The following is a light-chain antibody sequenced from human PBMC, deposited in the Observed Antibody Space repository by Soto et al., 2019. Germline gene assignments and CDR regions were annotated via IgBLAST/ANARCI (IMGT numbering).Light chain of an antibody. V-gene: IGKV3D-20*02. J-gene: IGKJ5*01. CDR3: QQRSNWPIT. CDR2: DAS. CDR1: QSVSNNY. Sequence: EIVLTQSPGTSSPSPGQRATLSCXXSQSVSNNYLAWYQQKPGQAPRLLIYDASSRATGVPDRFSGSGSGTDHTLTISSLEPEDSAVYYCQQRSNWPITFGQGTRLEIK.